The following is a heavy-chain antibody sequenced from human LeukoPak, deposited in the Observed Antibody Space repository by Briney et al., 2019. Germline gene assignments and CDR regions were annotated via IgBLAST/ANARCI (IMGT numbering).Heavy chain of an antibody. Sequence: SVKVSCKASGGTFSSYAISWVRQAPGQGLEWMVGIIPIFGTANYAQKFQGRVTITTDESTSTAYMELSSLRSEDTAVYYCARGRRSGYSSSWYDYYYYYMDVWGNGTTVTVSS. J-gene: IGHJ6*03. V-gene: IGHV1-69*05. CDR2: IIPIFGTA. D-gene: IGHD6-13*01. CDR1: GGTFSSYA. CDR3: ARGRRSGYSSSWYDYYYYYMDV.